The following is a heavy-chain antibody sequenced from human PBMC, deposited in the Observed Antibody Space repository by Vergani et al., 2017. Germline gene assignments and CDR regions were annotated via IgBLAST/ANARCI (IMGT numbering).Heavy chain of an antibody. V-gene: IGHV5-51*03. CDR2: LYPGDSDT. Sequence: EVQLVPSGAEVKTPGESLKISCKGSGYRFTSSWIGWVRQMPGKGLVWMGILYPGDSDTRYSPSFQGQVPISADKSISTAYLQWSSLKASDTAMYYCARLKSETESGYMDVWGKGTTVTVSS. D-gene: IGHD3-10*01. J-gene: IGHJ6*03. CDR3: ARLKSETESGYMDV. CDR1: GYRFTSSW.